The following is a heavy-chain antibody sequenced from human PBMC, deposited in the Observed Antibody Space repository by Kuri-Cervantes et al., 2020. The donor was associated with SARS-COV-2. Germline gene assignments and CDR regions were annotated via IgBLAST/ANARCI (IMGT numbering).Heavy chain of an antibody. CDR2: IIPIFGTA. J-gene: IGHJ4*02. D-gene: IGHD6-13*01. CDR3: AREAAVAGKNFDY. CDR1: GGTFSSYA. V-gene: IGHV1-69*05. Sequence: SVKVSCNASGGTFSSYAISWLRQAAGQGLEWMGGIIPIFGTANYAQNFQGRFTVNRDTSTRTVLMELSSLRSEDTAVYYCAREAAVAGKNFDYWGQGTLVTVSS.